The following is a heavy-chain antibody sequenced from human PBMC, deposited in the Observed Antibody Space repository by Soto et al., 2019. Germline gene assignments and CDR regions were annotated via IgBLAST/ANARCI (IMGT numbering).Heavy chain of an antibody. J-gene: IGHJ5*02. CDR1: GFTFTSYW. D-gene: IGHD2-15*01. V-gene: IGHV3-7*03. CDR3: AKDPRAHLGSGPNWFDP. CDR2: IKQDGSEK. Sequence: PGGSLRLSCAASGFTFTSYWMKWVRQAPGKGLEWVANIKQDGSEKYYVDSVKGRFTISRDNAKNSLYLQMNSLRAEDTALYYCAKDPRAHLGSGPNWFDPWGQGTLVTVSS.